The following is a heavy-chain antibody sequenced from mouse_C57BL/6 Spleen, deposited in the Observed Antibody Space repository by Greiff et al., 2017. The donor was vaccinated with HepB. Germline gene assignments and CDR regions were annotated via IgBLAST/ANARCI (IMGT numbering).Heavy chain of an antibody. CDR2: IDPSDSYT. Sequence: VQLQQPGAELVMPGASVKLSCKASGYTFTSYWMHWVKQRPGQGLEWIGEIDPSDSYTNSNQKFKGKSTLTVDKSSSTAYMQLSSLTSEDSAVYYCARQTTVVARYFDVWGTGTTVTVSS. D-gene: IGHD1-1*01. CDR1: GYTFTSYW. J-gene: IGHJ1*03. CDR3: ARQTTVVARYFDV. V-gene: IGHV1-69*01.